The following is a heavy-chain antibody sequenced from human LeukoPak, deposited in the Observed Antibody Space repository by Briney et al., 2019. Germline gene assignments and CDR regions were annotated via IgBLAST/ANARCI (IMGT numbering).Heavy chain of an antibody. J-gene: IGHJ3*02. CDR3: ASNYDILTGYSDPPHDAFDI. V-gene: IGHV1-2*02. CDR1: GYTFTDYY. Sequence: ASVKVSCKASGYTFTDYYMHWVRQAPGQGLEWMGWINPNSVGTNYVQKFQGRVTMTRDTSISTAYMELSRLRSDDTAVYYCASNYDILTGYSDPPHDAFDIWGQGTMVTVSS. D-gene: IGHD3-9*01. CDR2: INPNSVGT.